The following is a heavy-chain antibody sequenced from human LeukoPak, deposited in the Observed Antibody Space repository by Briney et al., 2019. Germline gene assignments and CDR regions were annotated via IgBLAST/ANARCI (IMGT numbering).Heavy chain of an antibody. Sequence: PGGSLRLSCAASGFTFNAYTINWVRQAPGKGLEWVSSISSGSSYIYYADSVKGRFTISRDNAKNSLYLQMNSLRAEDTAVYYCARDSGLDWQSESYHYDYGMDVWGQGTTVTVSS. V-gene: IGHV3-21*01. CDR1: GFTFNAYT. CDR3: ARDSGLDWQSESYHYDYGMDV. J-gene: IGHJ6*02. CDR2: ISSGSSYI. D-gene: IGHD5-12*01.